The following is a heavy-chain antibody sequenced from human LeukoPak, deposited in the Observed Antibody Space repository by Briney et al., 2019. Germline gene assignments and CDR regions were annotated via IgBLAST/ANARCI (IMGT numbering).Heavy chain of an antibody. Sequence: SETLSLTCAVYGGSFSGYYWSWIRQPPGKGLEWIGEINHSGSTNYNPSLKSRVTISVDTSKNQFSLKLSSVAAADTAVYYCAREYSYGYYYYYYMDVWGKGTTVTISS. CDR1: GGSFSGYY. D-gene: IGHD5-18*01. V-gene: IGHV4-34*01. CDR2: INHSGST. CDR3: AREYSYGYYYYYYMDV. J-gene: IGHJ6*03.